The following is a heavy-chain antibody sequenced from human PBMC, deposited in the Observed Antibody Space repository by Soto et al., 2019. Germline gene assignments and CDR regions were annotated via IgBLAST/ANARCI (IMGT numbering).Heavy chain of an antibody. D-gene: IGHD6-19*01. J-gene: IGHJ4*02. CDR3: ASATSIAVAGKET. CDR1: GDTVTKDG. CDR2: ISFYNGHT. V-gene: IGHV1-18*01. Sequence: QVQLVQSGGEVKKPGASVKVSCKASGDTVTKDGISWVRQAPGQGLEWLGWISFYNGHTNYALKFQDRITFTTDTSTSTASMELRSLTSDDTAVYYCASATSIAVAGKETWGQGTVVTVSS.